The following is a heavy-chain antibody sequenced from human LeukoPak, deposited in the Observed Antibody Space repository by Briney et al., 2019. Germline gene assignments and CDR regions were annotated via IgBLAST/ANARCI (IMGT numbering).Heavy chain of an antibody. CDR2: INPNSGGT. J-gene: IGHJ4*02. V-gene: IGHV1-2*02. CDR3: VRVIPSDF. D-gene: IGHD2-21*01. CDR1: GYTFTGYY. Sequence: GASVKVSCKASGYTFTGYYMHWVRQAPGQGLEWMGWINPNSGGTNYAQKFQGRVTMTRDTSISTAYMELSSLRSDDTAVYFCVRVIPSDFWGQGTLVTVSS.